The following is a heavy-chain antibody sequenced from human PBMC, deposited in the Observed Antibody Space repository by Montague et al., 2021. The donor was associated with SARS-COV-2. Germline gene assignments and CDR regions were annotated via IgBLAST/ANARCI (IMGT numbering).Heavy chain of an antibody. D-gene: IGHD3-10*01. Sequence: YRSLSCSASGITFSSYAMHWVRQAPGKGLEWVAVISYDGSNKYYADPVKGRFTISRDNSKNTLYLQMNSLRAEDTAVYYCAREGLSGSYYGFLDYWGQGTLVTVSS. V-gene: IGHV3-30-3*01. CDR2: ISYDGSNK. J-gene: IGHJ4*02. CDR1: GITFSSYA. CDR3: AREGLSGSYYGFLDY.